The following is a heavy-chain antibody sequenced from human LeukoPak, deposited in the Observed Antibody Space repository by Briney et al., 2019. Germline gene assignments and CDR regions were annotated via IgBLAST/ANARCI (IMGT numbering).Heavy chain of an antibody. CDR3: ARGGSSWPDAFDI. J-gene: IGHJ3*02. V-gene: IGHV5-51*01. CDR2: IYPGDSDT. CDR1: GYRFTSYW. D-gene: IGHD6-13*01. Sequence: GESLKISCKGSGYRFTSYWIGWGRRMPGEGLGWMGIIYPGDSDTRYSPSFQGQVTISADKSISTAYLQWSSLKASDTAMYYCARGGSSWPDAFDIWGQGTMVTVSS.